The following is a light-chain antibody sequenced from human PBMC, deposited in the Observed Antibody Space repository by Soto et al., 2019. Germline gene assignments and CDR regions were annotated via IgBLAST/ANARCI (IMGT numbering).Light chain of an antibody. CDR2: GAS. V-gene: IGKV3-20*01. Sequence: EIVLTQSPGTLSLSPGERATLSCRASQSVTSSYLDWYQQKPGQAPRLLIYGASSRATGIPDRFSGSGSGTDFTLTISRLEPEDCAVYYCQQYGSSPRFGQGTKVEI. CDR3: QQYGSSPR. CDR1: QSVTSSY. J-gene: IGKJ1*01.